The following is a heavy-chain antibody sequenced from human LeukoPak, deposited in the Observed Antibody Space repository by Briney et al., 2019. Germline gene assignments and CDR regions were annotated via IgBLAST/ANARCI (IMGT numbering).Heavy chain of an antibody. CDR3: TREVAGTGGFDY. D-gene: IGHD6-13*01. Sequence: SQTLSFTCAISGDSVSSNNAAWDWIRQSPSRGLEWPVRTYHRSTWYDDYVVSVRSRLTITPDISKNQVSLQLNSVTPEDTAVYYCTREVAGTGGFDYWGQGITVTVSS. J-gene: IGHJ4*02. V-gene: IGHV6-1*01. CDR1: GDSVSSNNAA. CDR2: TYHRSTWYD.